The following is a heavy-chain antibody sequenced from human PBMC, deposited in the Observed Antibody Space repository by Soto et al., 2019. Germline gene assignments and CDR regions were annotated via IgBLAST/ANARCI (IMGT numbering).Heavy chain of an antibody. J-gene: IGHJ4*02. D-gene: IGHD3-16*01. V-gene: IGHV3-21*01. Sequence: EVQLVGSGGGLVKPGGSLRLSCAASGFTFSSYSMNWVRQAPGKGLEWVSSISSSSSYIYYADSVKGRFTISRDNAKNSLYLQMNSLRAEDTAVYYCARDAWGKGQVHYFDYWGQGTLVTVSS. CDR2: ISSSSSYI. CDR1: GFTFSSYS. CDR3: ARDAWGKGQVHYFDY.